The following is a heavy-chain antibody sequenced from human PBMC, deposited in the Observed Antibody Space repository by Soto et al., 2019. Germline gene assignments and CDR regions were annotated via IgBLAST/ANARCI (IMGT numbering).Heavy chain of an antibody. CDR2: IKTSAGGGAT. V-gene: IGHV3-15*07. J-gene: IGHJ6*02. Sequence: VQLGECAGGLVKPGGSLRLSCVASGFSFNEAWMNWVRQAPGEGLEWVGRIKTSAGGGATDYAAPVQGRFTISRDDSKNALYLHMNSLRTEDTAIYYCTTGSVEGIWGQGTTVTVSS. CDR1: GFSFNEAW. CDR3: TTGSVEGI. D-gene: IGHD2-15*01.